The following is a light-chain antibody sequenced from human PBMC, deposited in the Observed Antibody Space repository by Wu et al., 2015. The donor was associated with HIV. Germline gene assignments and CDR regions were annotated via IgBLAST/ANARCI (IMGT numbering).Light chain of an antibody. V-gene: IGKV3-11*01. CDR3: QQRSSWVTT. CDR2: DTS. J-gene: IGKJ5*01. Sequence: PGERATISCRASQSVNNYFVLGINKNLGQPPRLLISDTSTRATGIPARFSGSGSGTDFTLTISSLEPEDFGVYYCQQRSSWVTTFGQGTRLEIK. CDR1: QSVNNY.